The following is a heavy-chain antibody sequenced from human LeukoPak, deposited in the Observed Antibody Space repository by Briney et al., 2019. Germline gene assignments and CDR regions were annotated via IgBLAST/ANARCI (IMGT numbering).Heavy chain of an antibody. CDR1: GFTFNSYS. J-gene: IGHJ4*02. D-gene: IGHD6-13*01. CDR3: AREMRYSSTHYFDY. Sequence: GGSLRLSCAASGFTFNSYSMNWVRQAPGKGLEWVSVIYSGGSTYYADSVKGRFTISRDNSKNTLYLQMNSLRAEDTAVYYCAREMRYSSTHYFDYWGQGTLVTVSS. V-gene: IGHV3-53*01. CDR2: IYSGGST.